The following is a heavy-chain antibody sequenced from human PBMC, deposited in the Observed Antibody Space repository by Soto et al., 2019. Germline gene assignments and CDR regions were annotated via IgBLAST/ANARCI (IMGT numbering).Heavy chain of an antibody. CDR3: ASEIFGVVPWFDP. Sequence: GGSLRLSCAASGFTFSSYSMNWVRQAPGKGLEWVSSISSSSSYIYYADSVKGRFTISRDNAKNSLYLQMNSLRAEDTAVYYCASEIFGVVPWFDPWGQGTLVTVSS. J-gene: IGHJ5*02. D-gene: IGHD3-3*01. V-gene: IGHV3-21*01. CDR1: GFTFSSYS. CDR2: ISSSSSYI.